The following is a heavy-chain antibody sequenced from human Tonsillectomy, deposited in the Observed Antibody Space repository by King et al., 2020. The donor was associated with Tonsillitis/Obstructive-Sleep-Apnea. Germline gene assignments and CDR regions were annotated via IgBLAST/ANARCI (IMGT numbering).Heavy chain of an antibody. V-gene: IGHV1-18*01. J-gene: IGHJ4*02. CDR2: ISGYNGNT. CDR1: GFTFTDYG. CDR3: ARDPEXAVVVVPAVPDY. Sequence: QLVQSGAEVKKPGASVKVSCRASGFTFTDYGFSWVRQAPGQRLEWLGWISGYNGNTIYAPKLQGRVTLTTDTSSTTVYMDLRSLRSDDAAVYYCARDPEXAVVVVPAVPDYXGQGTLVTVSS. D-gene: IGHD2-2*01.